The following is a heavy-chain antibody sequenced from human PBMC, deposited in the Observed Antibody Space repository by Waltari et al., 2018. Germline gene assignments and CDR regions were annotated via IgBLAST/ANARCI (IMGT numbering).Heavy chain of an antibody. CDR3: ARHPLSSSSYFYYYYGMDV. V-gene: IGHV4-39*01. J-gene: IGHJ6*02. Sequence: QLQLQESGPGLVKPSETLSLTCTVSGGSISSRSYYWGWIRQPPGKGLEWIGSIYYSGSTYYNPSLKSRVTISVDTSKNQFSLKLSSVTAADTAVYYCARHPLSSSSYFYYYYGMDVWGQGTTVTVSS. CDR2: IYYSGST. CDR1: GGSISSRSYY. D-gene: IGHD6-6*01.